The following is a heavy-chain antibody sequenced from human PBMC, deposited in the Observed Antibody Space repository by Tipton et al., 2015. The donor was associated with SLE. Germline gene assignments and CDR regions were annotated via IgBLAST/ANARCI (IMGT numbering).Heavy chain of an antibody. J-gene: IGHJ4*02. CDR3: ARDRGYYDG. V-gene: IGHV4-59*11. Sequence: LRLSCTVSGGSISSHYWSWIRQPPGKGLEWIGYIYYSGSTNYNPSLKSRVTISVDTSKNQFSLKLSSVTAADTAVYYCARDRGYYDGWGQGTLVTVSS. D-gene: IGHD3-22*01. CDR1: GGSISSHY. CDR2: IYYSGST.